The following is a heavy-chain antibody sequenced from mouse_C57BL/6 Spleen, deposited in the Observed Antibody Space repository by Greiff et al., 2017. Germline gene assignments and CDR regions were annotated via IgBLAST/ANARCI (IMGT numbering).Heavy chain of an antibody. Sequence: EVKLVESGGGLVQPGGSLSLSCAASGFTFTDYYMSWVRQPPGKALEWLGFIRNKANGYTTEYSASVKGRFTISRDNSQSILYLQMNALRAEDSATYYCARYMYDYDGNYFDYWGQGTTLTVSS. CDR2: IRNKANGYTT. J-gene: IGHJ2*01. CDR1: GFTFTDYY. V-gene: IGHV7-3*01. D-gene: IGHD2-4*01. CDR3: ARYMYDYDGNYFDY.